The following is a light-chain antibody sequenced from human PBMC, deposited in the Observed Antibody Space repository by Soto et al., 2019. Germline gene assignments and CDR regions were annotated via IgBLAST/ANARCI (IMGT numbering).Light chain of an antibody. J-gene: IGKJ1*01. CDR1: ESVSSN. Sequence: EIVITQSPVTLSLSPGERATLSCRASESVSSNLAWYQQKPGQAPRLLIYGASTRATGIPARFSGSGSGTEFTLTISSLQSEDFAVYYCQQYNNWPPGRTFGQGTKVEIK. CDR3: QQYNNWPPGRT. CDR2: GAS. V-gene: IGKV3-15*01.